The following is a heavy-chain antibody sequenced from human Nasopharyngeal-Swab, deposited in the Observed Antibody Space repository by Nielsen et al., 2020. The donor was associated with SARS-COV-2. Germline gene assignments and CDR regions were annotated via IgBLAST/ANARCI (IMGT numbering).Heavy chain of an antibody. CDR3: AKEKGFYSSSYYDC. CDR1: GFTFSDYY. D-gene: IGHD1-26*01. J-gene: IGHJ4*02. V-gene: IGHV3-30*18. CDR2: ISYDGSLK. Sequence: GGSLRLSCVGSGFTFSDYYMSWIRQAPGKGLEWVAVISYDGSLKYYADSVKGRFTISRDDSKNTLFLQMNSLRAEDTAVYYCAKEKGFYSSSYYDCWGQGTLVTVSS.